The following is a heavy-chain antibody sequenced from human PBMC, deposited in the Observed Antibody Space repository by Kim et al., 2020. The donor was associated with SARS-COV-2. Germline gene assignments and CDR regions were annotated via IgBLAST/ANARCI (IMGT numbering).Heavy chain of an antibody. D-gene: IGHD5-12*01. CDR1: GGSISSYY. CDR2: IYYSGST. V-gene: IGHV4-59*13. CDR3: ARTQVRDGYNFYYYYGMDV. Sequence: SETLSLTCTVSGGSISSYYWSWIRQPPGKGLEWIGYIYYSGSTNYNPSLKSRVTISVDTSKNQFSLKLSSVTAADTAVYYCARTQVRDGYNFYYYYGMDVWAQGTTVTVSS. J-gene: IGHJ6*02.